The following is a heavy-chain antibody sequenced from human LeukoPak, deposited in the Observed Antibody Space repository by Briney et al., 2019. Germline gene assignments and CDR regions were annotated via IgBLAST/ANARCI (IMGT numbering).Heavy chain of an antibody. J-gene: IGHJ4*02. Sequence: ASVKVSCKASGYTFTSYGISWVRQAPGQGLEWMGGISAYNGNTNYAQKLQGRVTMTTDTSTSTAYMELRSLRSDDTAVYYCAREVAGYDYGPPGYWGQGTLVTVSS. CDR3: AREVAGYDYGPPGY. CDR1: GYTFTSYG. D-gene: IGHD5-12*01. CDR2: ISAYNGNT. V-gene: IGHV1-18*01.